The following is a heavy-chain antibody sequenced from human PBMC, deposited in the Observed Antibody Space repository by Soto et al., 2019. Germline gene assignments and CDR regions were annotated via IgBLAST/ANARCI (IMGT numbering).Heavy chain of an antibody. CDR1: GGSISSSSDY. D-gene: IGHD3-10*01. CDR3: ARPGNYGSGSYLYYLDY. V-gene: IGHV4-39*01. J-gene: IGHJ4*02. CDR2: IYYSGST. Sequence: PSETLSLTCTVSGGSISSSSDYWGWIRQPPGKGLEWIGSIYYSGSTYYNPSLKSRVTISVDTSKNQFSLKLSSVTAADTAVYYCARPGNYGSGSYLYYLDYWGQGTLVTVSS.